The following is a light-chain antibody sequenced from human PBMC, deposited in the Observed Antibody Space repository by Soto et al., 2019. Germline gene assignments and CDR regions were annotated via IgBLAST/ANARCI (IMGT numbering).Light chain of an antibody. CDR2: LNSDGSH. V-gene: IGLV4-69*01. CDR1: SGHSSYA. CDR3: QTWGTGPWV. Sequence: QPVLTQSPSASASLGASVKITCTLSSGHSSYAIAWHQQQPAKGPRYLMKLNSDGSHSKGDGIPDRFSASSSGAERYLTISSPQSEDESDYYCQTWGTGPWVFGGGTKVTVL. J-gene: IGLJ3*02.